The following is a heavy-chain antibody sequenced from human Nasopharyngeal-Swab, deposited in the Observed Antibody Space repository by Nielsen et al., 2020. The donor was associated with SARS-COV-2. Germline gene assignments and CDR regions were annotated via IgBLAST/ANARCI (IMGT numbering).Heavy chain of an antibody. J-gene: IGHJ3*01. Sequence: GESLKISCAASGFTVSSNYMNWVRQAPGKGLEWVSLIYSGGSTYYADSVKGRFTISRDNSKNTLYLQMNSLRAEDTAVYYCATDGVWGQGTMVTVSS. V-gene: IGHV3-53*01. CDR3: ATDGV. CDR2: IYSGGST. CDR1: GFTVSSNY.